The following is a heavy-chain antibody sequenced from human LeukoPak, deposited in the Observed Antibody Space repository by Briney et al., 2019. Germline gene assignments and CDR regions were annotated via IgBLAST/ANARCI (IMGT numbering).Heavy chain of an antibody. J-gene: IGHJ6*03. D-gene: IGHD3-22*01. V-gene: IGHV3-23*01. CDR1: GFTFSSYA. CDR2: ISGSGGST. CDR3: AKDYYDSSGFRYYYYYMDV. Sequence: GGSLRLSCAASGFTFSSYAMSWVRQAPGKGLEWVSAISGSGGSTYYADSVKGRFTISRDNSKNTLYLQMNSLRAEDTAVYYCAKDYYDSSGFRYYYYYMDVWGKGTTVTVSS.